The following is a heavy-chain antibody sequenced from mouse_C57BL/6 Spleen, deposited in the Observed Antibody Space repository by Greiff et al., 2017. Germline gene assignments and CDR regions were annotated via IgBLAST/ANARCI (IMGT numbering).Heavy chain of an antibody. CDR1: GFTFSDYY. D-gene: IGHD1-1*01. V-gene: IGHV5-16*01. CDR3: ARGIYYYGSSYSYYFDY. CDR2: INYDGSST. J-gene: IGHJ2*01. Sequence: EVKLVESEGGLVQPGSSMKLSCTASGFTFSDYYMAWVRQVPEKGLEWVANINYDGSSTYYLDSLKSRFIISRDNAKTILYLQMSSLKSEDTATYYCARGIYYYGSSYSYYFDYWGQGTTLTVSS.